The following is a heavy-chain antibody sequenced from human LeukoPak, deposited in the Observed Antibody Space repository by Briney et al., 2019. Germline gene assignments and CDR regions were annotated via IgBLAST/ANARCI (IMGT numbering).Heavy chain of an antibody. CDR2: INPNSGGT. CDR3: ARWDYEYAFDP. CDR1: GYTFTGYY. D-gene: IGHD3-16*01. J-gene: IGHJ5*02. Sequence: ASVKVSCKDSGYTFTGYYMHWVRQAPGQGLEWMGRINPNSGGTNYAQKFQGRVTMTRDTSISTAYMELSRLRSDDTAVYYCARWDYEYAFDPWGQGTLVTVSS. V-gene: IGHV1-2*06.